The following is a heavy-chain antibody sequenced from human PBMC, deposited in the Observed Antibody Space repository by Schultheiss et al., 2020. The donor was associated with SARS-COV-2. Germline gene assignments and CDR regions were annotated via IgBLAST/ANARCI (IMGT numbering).Heavy chain of an antibody. J-gene: IGHJ4*02. CDR1: GFTFSSYS. Sequence: GGSLRLSCAASGFTFSSYSMNWVRQAPGKGLEWVSSISSSSSYIYYADSVKGRFTISRDNSKNTLYLQMNSLRAEDTAVYYCAKVGGRYFDWLEGYWGQGTLVTVSS. CDR2: ISSSSSYI. V-gene: IGHV3-21*04. D-gene: IGHD3-9*01. CDR3: AKVGGRYFDWLEGY.